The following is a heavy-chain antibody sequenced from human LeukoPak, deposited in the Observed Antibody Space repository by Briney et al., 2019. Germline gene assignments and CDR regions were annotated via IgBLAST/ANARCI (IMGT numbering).Heavy chain of an antibody. Sequence: GGSLRLSCAASGFSFSTYWMHWVRQAPGEGLLWVSRINGDGSTTNYADSVKGRFTISRDNAKNTLYLQMNSLRAADTAVYYCTRRVDATRWYDPWGQGTLVTVSS. J-gene: IGHJ5*02. CDR1: GFSFSTYW. D-gene: IGHD2-15*01. CDR2: INGDGSTT. CDR3: TRRVDATRWYDP. V-gene: IGHV3-74*01.